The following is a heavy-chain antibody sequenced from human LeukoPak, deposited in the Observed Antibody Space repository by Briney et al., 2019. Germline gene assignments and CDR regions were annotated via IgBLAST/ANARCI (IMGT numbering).Heavy chain of an antibody. CDR1: GFTFSSYG. Sequence: GGSLRLPCAASGFTFSSYGMHWVRQAPGKGLEWVAFIRYDGSNKYYADSVKGRFTISRDNSKNTLYLQMNSLRAEDTAVYYCANEKFLSGYYYMDVWGKGTTVTISS. CDR3: ANEKFLSGYYYMDV. D-gene: IGHD6-25*01. V-gene: IGHV3-30*02. J-gene: IGHJ6*03. CDR2: IRYDGSNK.